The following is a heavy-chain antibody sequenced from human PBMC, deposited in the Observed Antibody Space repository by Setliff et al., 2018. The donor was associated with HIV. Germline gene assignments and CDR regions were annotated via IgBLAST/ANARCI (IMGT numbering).Heavy chain of an antibody. V-gene: IGHV1-2*02. CDR1: GYTFTGYY. CDR3: ARDWRSGDYAVSPLYYYYGMDV. CDR2: INPNNGGT. J-gene: IGHJ6*02. Sequence: GASVKVSCKASGYTFTGYYMHWVRQAPGQGLEWMVWINPNNGGTNYAQKFQGRVTMTRDTSISTAYMELSRLRSDDTAVYYCARDWRSGDYAVSPLYYYYGMDVWGQGTTVTVSS. D-gene: IGHD4-17*01.